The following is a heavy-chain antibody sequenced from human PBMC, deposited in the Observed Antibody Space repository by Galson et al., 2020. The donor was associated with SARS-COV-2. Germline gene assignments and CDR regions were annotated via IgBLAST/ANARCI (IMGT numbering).Heavy chain of an antibody. V-gene: IGHV4-4*02. D-gene: IGHD6-19*01. CDR1: GGSIINLHW. CDR3: ARVGPVAGAVYAFDI. J-gene: IGHJ3*02. Sequence: SETLSLTCAVSGGSIINLHWWSWVRQPPGKGLEWIGEIHHLGKTNYNPSLKSRVTISIDKSEDQLSLRLSSVTAADTAMYYCARVGPVAGAVYAFDIWGQGTMVTVSS. CDR2: IHHLGKT.